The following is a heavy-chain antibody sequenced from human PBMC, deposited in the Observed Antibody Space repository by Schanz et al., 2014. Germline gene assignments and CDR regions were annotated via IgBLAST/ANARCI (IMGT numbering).Heavy chain of an antibody. V-gene: IGHV3-66*01. J-gene: IGHJ4*02. CDR2: IYSGVST. CDR3: ARDSGSHYLVDY. Sequence: EVRLVESGGGLVQPGGSLRLSCAASGFIFSNSWMSWVRQAPGKGLEWVSIIYSGVSTYYADSVRGRFTISRDNAKNSLYLQMNSLRAEDTAVYYCARDSGSHYLVDYWGQGTLVTVSS. CDR1: GFIFSNSW. D-gene: IGHD1-26*01.